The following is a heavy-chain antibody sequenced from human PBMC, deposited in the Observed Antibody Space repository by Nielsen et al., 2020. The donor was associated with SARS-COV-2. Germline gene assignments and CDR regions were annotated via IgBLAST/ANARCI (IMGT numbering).Heavy chain of an antibody. D-gene: IGHD2-15*01. CDR1: GFTFDDYT. V-gene: IGHV3-43D*03. CDR3: ARDRGRYCRGGTCYSLHY. CDR2: ITWDGSAR. Sequence: GESLKISCAASGFTFDDYTMYWVRQAPRKGLEWLSVITWDGSARYYADSVKGRFTTSRDNSRNSLYLQMKSLRVEDTAFYYCARDRGRYCRGGTCYSLHYWGQGTLVTVSS. J-gene: IGHJ4*02.